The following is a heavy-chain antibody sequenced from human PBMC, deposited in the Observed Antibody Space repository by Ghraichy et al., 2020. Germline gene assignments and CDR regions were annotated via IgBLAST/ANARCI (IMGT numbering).Heavy chain of an antibody. CDR2: INHSGST. CDR1: GGSFSGYY. CDR3: ARWRIGGDWNNAFDI. V-gene: IGHV4-34*01. D-gene: IGHD2-21*01. J-gene: IGHJ3*02. Sequence: SETLSLTCAVYGGSFSGYYWSWIRQPPGKGLEWIGEINHSGSTNYNPSLKSRVTISVDTSKNQFSLKLSSVTAADTAVYYCARWRIGGDWNNAFDIWGQGTMVTVSS.